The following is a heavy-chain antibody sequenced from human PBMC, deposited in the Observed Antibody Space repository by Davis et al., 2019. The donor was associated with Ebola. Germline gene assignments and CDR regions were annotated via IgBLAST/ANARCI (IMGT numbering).Heavy chain of an antibody. CDR1: GFTFSSYA. D-gene: IGHD6-19*01. CDR2: ITGSGDST. V-gene: IGHV3-23*01. Sequence: GESLKISCAASGFTFSSYAMNWVRQAPGKGLEWVSTITGSGDSTHYADSVKGRFTISRDNSKNTLCLQMNSLRAEDTAVYYCAKLFGSSGWYYFDYWGQGTLVAVSS. J-gene: IGHJ4*02. CDR3: AKLFGSSGWYYFDY.